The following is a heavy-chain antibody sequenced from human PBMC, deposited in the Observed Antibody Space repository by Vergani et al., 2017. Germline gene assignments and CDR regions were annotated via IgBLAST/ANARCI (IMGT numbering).Heavy chain of an antibody. CDR3: AASGPVSGTFDY. CDR1: GFTFSSYG. D-gene: IGHD6-19*01. CDR2: IWYDGSNK. V-gene: IGHV3-33*01. Sequence: QVHLVESGGGVVQPGRSLRLSCAASGFTFSSYGMHWVRQAPGKGLEWVTVIWYDGSNKYYADSVKGRFTISRDNSKSTPYLQMNSLRAEDTAVYYCAASGPVSGTFDYWGQGTLVTVSS. J-gene: IGHJ4*02.